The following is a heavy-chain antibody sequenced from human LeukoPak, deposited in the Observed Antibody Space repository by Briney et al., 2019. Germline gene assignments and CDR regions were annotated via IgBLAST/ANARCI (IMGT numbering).Heavy chain of an antibody. Sequence: GGSLRLSCAPSGLTLSRYWMSWVRQAPGKGREGVANIKEDGSEKYYVDSVKGRFTISRDNAKNSLYLHMNSLTAEDTAMYYCARDWVAGVPFDAFDIWGQGTMVSVSS. CDR1: GLTLSRYW. V-gene: IGHV3-7*03. D-gene: IGHD3-10*01. CDR3: ARDWVAGVPFDAFDI. J-gene: IGHJ3*02. CDR2: IKEDGSEK.